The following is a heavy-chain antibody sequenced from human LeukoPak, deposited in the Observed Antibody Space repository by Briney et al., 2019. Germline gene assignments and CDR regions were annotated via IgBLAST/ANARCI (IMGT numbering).Heavy chain of an antibody. Sequence: SETLSLTCAVYGGSFSGYYWSWIRQPPGKGLEWIGEINHSGSTNYNPSLKSRVTISVDTSKNQFSLRLSSVTAADTAVYYCARFKDCSSTSCYTDAFDIWGQGTMVTVSS. CDR2: INHSGST. D-gene: IGHD2-2*02. CDR3: ARFKDCSSTSCYTDAFDI. J-gene: IGHJ3*02. V-gene: IGHV4-34*01. CDR1: GGSFSGYY.